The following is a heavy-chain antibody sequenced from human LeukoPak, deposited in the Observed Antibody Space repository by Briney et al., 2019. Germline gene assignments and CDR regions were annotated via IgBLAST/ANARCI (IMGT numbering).Heavy chain of an antibody. J-gene: IGHJ5*02. CDR1: GFTYSHNG. CDR3: AKDGGGDYDYVWGSYRYTNWFDP. V-gene: IGHV3-30*02. Sequence: PGGSLRLSCVASGFTYSHNGMHWVRQAPGKGLEWVAFIRYDGSNKYYADSVKGRFTISRDNSKNTLYLQMNSLRAEDTAVYYCAKDGGGDYDYVWGSYRYTNWFDPWGQGTLVTVSS. CDR2: IRYDGSNK. D-gene: IGHD3-16*02.